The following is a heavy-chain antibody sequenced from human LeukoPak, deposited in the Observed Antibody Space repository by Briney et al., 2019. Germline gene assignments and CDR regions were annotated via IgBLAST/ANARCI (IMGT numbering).Heavy chain of an antibody. CDR2: IDYDGGSG. Sequence: GGSLRLSCTVSRFTLSSYEMSWIRQAPGGGLEWVSSIDYDGGSGHYADSVKGRFTISRDNSNNTLFLHLNSLRGEDTAVYYCTRNSGWYGLSWGQGTLVTVSS. D-gene: IGHD6-19*01. J-gene: IGHJ1*01. CDR3: TRNSGWYGLS. CDR1: RFTLSSYE. V-gene: IGHV3-23*01.